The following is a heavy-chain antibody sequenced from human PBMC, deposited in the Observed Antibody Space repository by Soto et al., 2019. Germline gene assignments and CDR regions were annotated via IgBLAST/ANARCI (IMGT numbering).Heavy chain of an antibody. CDR2: IVVGSGNT. CDR3: AADQLYYYGMDV. D-gene: IGHD1-1*01. Sequence: SVKVSCKASGFTFTSSAVQWVRQARGQRLEWIGWIVVGSGNTNYAQKFQERVTITRDMSTSTAYMELSSLRSEGTAVYYCAADQLYYYGMDVWGQGTTVTVSS. V-gene: IGHV1-58*01. CDR1: GFTFTSSA. J-gene: IGHJ6*02.